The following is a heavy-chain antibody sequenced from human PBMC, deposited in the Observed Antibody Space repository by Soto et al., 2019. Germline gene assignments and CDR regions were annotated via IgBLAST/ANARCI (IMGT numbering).Heavy chain of an antibody. D-gene: IGHD3-22*01. V-gene: IGHV1-3*01. CDR1: GYTFTRYH. Sequence: QVQFVQSGAEVKKPGASVKVSCKTPGYTFTRYHIHWVRQAPGQRLEWLGWINVGNGNTRYSQKFQGRLTLTRDTPGNTAYLELNSIISEDTAVYYCATPQDYDGCLDSWGQGTLVTVSS. CDR3: ATPQDYDGCLDS. J-gene: IGHJ4*02. CDR2: INVGNGNT.